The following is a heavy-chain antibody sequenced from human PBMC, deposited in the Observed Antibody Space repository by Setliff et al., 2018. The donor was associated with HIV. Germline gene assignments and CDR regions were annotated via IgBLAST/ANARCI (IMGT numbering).Heavy chain of an antibody. CDR2: IGTNSGYT. CDR1: GGTFSSYA. J-gene: IGHJ4*02. Sequence: SVKVSCKASGGTFSSYAISWVRQAPGQGLEYMGWIGTNSGYTNYAQKFQGRVTITTDESTSTAYMELSSLRSEDTAVYYCASLGYSYGPDFDYWGQGTLVTVSS. D-gene: IGHD5-18*01. CDR3: ASLGYSYGPDFDY. V-gene: IGHV1-69*05.